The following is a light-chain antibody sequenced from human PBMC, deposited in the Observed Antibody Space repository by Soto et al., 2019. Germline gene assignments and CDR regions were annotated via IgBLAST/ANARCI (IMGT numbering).Light chain of an antibody. CDR1: QNISTTF. V-gene: IGKV3-20*01. CDR3: QQYSYSPQT. J-gene: IGKJ1*01. Sequence: EIVLTQSRDTLSLSPGERATLYCRASQNISTTFVAWYQQKPGQAPRLLIYDTSRRATGIPDRFRGSGSGTDFTLTINSMEPEDFAMFYCQQYSYSPQTFGQGTKVYIK. CDR2: DTS.